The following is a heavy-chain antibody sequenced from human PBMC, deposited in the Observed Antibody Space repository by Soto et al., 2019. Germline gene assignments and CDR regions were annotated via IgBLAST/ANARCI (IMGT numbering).Heavy chain of an antibody. J-gene: IGHJ4*02. V-gene: IGHV4-31*11. CDR3: ARGRWFGELYEDY. Sequence: QMQLQASGPGLVKPSQTLSLTCAVSGDSISSGDYYWSWIRQHPGKGLEWIGYIYYSGNTYYNPSLSSRITMSVDTSKNQFSLRLSSVTAADTALYYCARGRWFGELYEDYWGQGTLVTVSS. CDR1: GDSISSGDYY. CDR2: IYYSGNT. D-gene: IGHD3-10*01.